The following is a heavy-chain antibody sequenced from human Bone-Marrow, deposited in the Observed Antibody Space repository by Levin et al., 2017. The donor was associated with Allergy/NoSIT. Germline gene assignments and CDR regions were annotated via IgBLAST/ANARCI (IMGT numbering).Heavy chain of an antibody. V-gene: IGHV3-33*01. Sequence: GGSLRLSCVASGFPFNHYSLHWVRQRPGKGLEWVGVIWYDGSNKIYADSVKGRFTFSRDNSRNTMYLQMNSPRVEDTAVYYCASLSVDDVSAVDIWGQGTVVTVSS. J-gene: IGHJ3*02. D-gene: IGHD3-16*01. CDR2: IWYDGSNK. CDR1: GFPFNHYS. CDR3: ASLSVDDVSAVDI.